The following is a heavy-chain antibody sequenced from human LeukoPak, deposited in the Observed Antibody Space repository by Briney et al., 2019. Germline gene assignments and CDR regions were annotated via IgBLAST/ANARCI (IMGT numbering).Heavy chain of an antibody. CDR1: GGSISSYY. CDR2: IYYSGST. D-gene: IGHD3-3*01. V-gene: IGHV4-59*08. J-gene: IGHJ4*02. CDR3: ARLSGDRYDFWGGYSYFDY. Sequence: SETLSLTCTVSGGSISSYYWSWIRQPPGKGLEWIGYIYYSGSTNYNPSLKSRVTIPVDTSKNQFSLKLSSVTAADTAVYYCARLSGDRYDFWGGYSYFDYWGQGTLVTVSS.